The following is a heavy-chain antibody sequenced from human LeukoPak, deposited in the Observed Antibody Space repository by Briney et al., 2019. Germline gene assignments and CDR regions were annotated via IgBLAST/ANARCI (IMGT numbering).Heavy chain of an antibody. Sequence: SETLALTCTVSGGSISSYYWSWIRQPAGKGLEWIGRIYTSGSTNYNPSLKSRVTISVDTSKNQFSLKLSSVTAADTAVYYCARGGGFRELRYFDWLLPHAFDIWGQGTMVTVSS. CDR3: ARGGGFRELRYFDWLLPHAFDI. CDR2: IYTSGST. CDR1: GGSISSYY. V-gene: IGHV4-4*07. D-gene: IGHD3-9*01. J-gene: IGHJ3*02.